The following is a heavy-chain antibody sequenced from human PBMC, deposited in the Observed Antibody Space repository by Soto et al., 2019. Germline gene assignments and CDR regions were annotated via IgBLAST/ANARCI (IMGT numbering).Heavy chain of an antibody. CDR3: ASLSKARYFHCAMDV. J-gene: IGHJ6*02. CDR2: VDPSDSDT. V-gene: IGHV5-10-1*01. CDR1: GYSFTNYW. D-gene: IGHD2-21*01. Sequence: GESLKISCKGSGYSFTNYWITWVRQMPGKGLEYMGRVDPSDSDTRYSPSFQGRVTISADKSISTAYLQWSSLKAPDTAIYYCASLSKARYFHCAMDVWGQGTTVTVSS.